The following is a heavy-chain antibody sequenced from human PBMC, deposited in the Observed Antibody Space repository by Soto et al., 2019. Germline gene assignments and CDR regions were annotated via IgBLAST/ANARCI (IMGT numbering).Heavy chain of an antibody. J-gene: IGHJ4*02. Sequence: SETLSRNCTVSGGSISSYYGSWNRQPPGKVLEWIVYIYYSGSTNYNPSLKSRVTISVDTSKNQFSLKLSSVTAADTAVYYCARRYGSAIDYWGQGTLVTVS. CDR1: GGSISSYY. D-gene: IGHD1-26*01. CDR2: IYYSGST. CDR3: ARRYGSAIDY. V-gene: IGHV4-59*08.